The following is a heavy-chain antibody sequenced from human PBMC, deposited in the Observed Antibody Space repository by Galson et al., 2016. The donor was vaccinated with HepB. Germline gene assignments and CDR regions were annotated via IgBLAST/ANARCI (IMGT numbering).Heavy chain of an antibody. Sequence: SLRLSCAASGFTFSSYSINWVRQAPGKGLEWVSSISGSSNYIYYADSVKGRFTISRDNAKNSLFLQMNSLRAEDTAVYFCARPRNTNYNYYGMDVWGQGTTVTVSS. D-gene: IGHD1/OR15-1a*01. CDR2: ISGSSNYI. CDR3: ARPRNTNYNYYGMDV. CDR1: GFTFSSYS. J-gene: IGHJ6*02. V-gene: IGHV3-21*01.